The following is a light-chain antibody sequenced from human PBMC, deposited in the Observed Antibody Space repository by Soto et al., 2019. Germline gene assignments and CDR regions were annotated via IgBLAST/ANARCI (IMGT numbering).Light chain of an antibody. CDR1: QSVSSSY. Sequence: EIVLTQSPGTLSLSPGERATLSCRASQSVSSSYLAWYQQKPGQAPRLLIYGASSRATGIPDRFSGSGSGTGFTLTISRLEPEDFAVYYCKQYGSSPPEFTFGPGTKVDIK. CDR3: KQYGSSPPEFT. J-gene: IGKJ3*01. V-gene: IGKV3-20*01. CDR2: GAS.